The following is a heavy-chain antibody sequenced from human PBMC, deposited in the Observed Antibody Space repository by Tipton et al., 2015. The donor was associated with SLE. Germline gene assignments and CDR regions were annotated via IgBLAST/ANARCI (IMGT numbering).Heavy chain of an antibody. CDR3: ARDPGAAAWG. Sequence: SLRLSCTASGFTFEDYGLSWVRLAPGKGLEWVSVIYSAGSTHYADSVRGRFTISRDSSKNTLYLQMNSLRVEDTAVYYCARDPGAAAWGWGQGTLVTVSS. D-gene: IGHD6-25*01. J-gene: IGHJ4*01. CDR2: IYSAGST. CDR1: GFTFEDYG. V-gene: IGHV3-66*01.